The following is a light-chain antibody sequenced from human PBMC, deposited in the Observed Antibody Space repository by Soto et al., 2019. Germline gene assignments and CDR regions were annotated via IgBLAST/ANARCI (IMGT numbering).Light chain of an antibody. V-gene: IGLV2-14*03. J-gene: IGLJ2*01. CDR1: RSDIGGYNY. CDR3: PSYASSKTVL. Sequence: QSVLTKPPSVSGSPGQSITISCTGTRSDIGGYNYVSWYQQHPGKAPKLMIYDVSDRPSGVSNRFSGSKSGNTASLTISGLQAEDEADYYCPSYASSKTVLFGGGTQLTVL. CDR2: DVS.